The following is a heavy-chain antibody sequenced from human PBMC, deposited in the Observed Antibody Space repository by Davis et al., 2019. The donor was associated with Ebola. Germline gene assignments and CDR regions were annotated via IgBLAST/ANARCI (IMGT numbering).Heavy chain of an antibody. CDR2: INHSGST. Sequence: PSETLSLTCAVYGGSFSGYYWSWIRQPPGKGLEWIGEINHSGSTNYNPSLKSRVTMSVDTSKNQFSLKLSSVTAADTAVYYCARDFDYSNYGMDVWGQGTTVTVSS. D-gene: IGHD4-11*01. CDR3: ARDFDYSNYGMDV. V-gene: IGHV4-34*01. CDR1: GGSFSGYY. J-gene: IGHJ6*02.